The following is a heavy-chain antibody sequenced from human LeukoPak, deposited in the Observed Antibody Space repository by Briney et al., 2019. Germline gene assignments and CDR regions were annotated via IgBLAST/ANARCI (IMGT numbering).Heavy chain of an antibody. J-gene: IGHJ6*03. V-gene: IGHV4-34*01. CDR3: AKDARIAVPRIYYYYMDV. D-gene: IGHD6-19*01. Sequence: SETLSLTCAVYGGSFSGYYWSWIRQPPGKGLEWIGEINHSGSTNYNPSLKSRVTISVDTSKNQFSLKLSSVTAADTAVYYCAKDARIAVPRIYYYYMDVWGKGTTVTVSS. CDR1: GGSFSGYY. CDR2: INHSGST.